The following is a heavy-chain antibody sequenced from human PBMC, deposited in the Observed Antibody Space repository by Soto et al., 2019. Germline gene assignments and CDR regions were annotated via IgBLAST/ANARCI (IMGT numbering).Heavy chain of an antibody. CDR3: ARGPKNLGGSFYYGMDV. CDR1: GGSIRSDGFY. J-gene: IGHJ6*02. CDR2: IYYSGST. Sequence: SETLTLTCTVSGGSIRSDGFYWTWVRHLPGKGLEWVGFIYYSGSTYYNPSLKSRLTISMDSSRNQFFLRLSSVTAADMAVYYCARGPKNLGGSFYYGMDVWGQGTTVTVSS. V-gene: IGHV4-31*03.